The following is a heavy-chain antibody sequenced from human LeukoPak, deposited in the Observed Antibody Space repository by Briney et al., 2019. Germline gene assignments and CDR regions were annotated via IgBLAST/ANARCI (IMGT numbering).Heavy chain of an antibody. V-gene: IGHV3-53*01. D-gene: IGHD2-2*01. J-gene: IGHJ4*02. CDR3: ARDTFQPGLIDS. CDR1: GFTVSSNY. CDR2: IYSGGST. Sequence: GGSLRLSCAASGFTVSSNYMSWVRQAPGKGLEWVSVIYSGGSTYYADSVKGRFTISRDNARNTLYLQLSSLRAEDSGVYYCARDTFQPGLIDSWGQGTLVTVSS.